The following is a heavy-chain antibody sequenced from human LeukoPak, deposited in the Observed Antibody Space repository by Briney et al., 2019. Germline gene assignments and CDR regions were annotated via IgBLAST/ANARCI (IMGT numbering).Heavy chain of an antibody. Sequence: SETLSLTCTVSGGSISSYYWSWIRQPPGKGLEWIGYIYYSGSTNYNPSLKSRVTISVDTSKNQFSLKLSSVTAADTAVYYCARGDYASYYYYIDVWGKGTTVTVSS. CDR1: GGSISSYY. V-gene: IGHV4-59*01. J-gene: IGHJ6*03. D-gene: IGHD4-17*01. CDR3: ARGDYASYYYYIDV. CDR2: IYYSGST.